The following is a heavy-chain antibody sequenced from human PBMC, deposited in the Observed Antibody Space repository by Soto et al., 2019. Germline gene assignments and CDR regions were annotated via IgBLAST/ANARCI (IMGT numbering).Heavy chain of an antibody. CDR3: ARESEDLTSNFDY. CDR1: GFTFSDYY. CDR2: ISSSSSYT. J-gene: IGHJ4*02. Sequence: GGSLRLSCAASGFTFSDYYMSWIRQAPGKGLEWVSYISSSSSYTNYADSVKSRFTISRDNAKNSLYLQMNSLRAEDTAVYYCARESEDLTSNFDYWGQGTLVTVSS. V-gene: IGHV3-11*06.